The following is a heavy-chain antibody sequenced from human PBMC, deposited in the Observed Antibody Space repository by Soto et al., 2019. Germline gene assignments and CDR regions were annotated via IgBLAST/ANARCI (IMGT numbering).Heavy chain of an antibody. CDR3: ARDGGSSPVGYYYGMDV. D-gene: IGHD6-13*01. Sequence: GASVKVSCKASGYTFTGYYMHWVRQAPGQGLEWMGWINPNSGGTNYAQKFQGRVTMTRDTSISTAYMELSRLRSDDTAVYYCARDGGSSPVGYYYGMDVWGQGTTVTVSS. CDR2: INPNSGGT. V-gene: IGHV1-2*02. CDR1: GYTFTGYY. J-gene: IGHJ6*02.